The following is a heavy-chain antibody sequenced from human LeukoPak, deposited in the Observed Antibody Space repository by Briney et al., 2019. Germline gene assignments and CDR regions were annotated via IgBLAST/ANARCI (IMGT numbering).Heavy chain of an antibody. CDR2: INPSGGST. Sequence: GASVKVSCKASGYTFTSYYMHWVRQAPGQGLEWMGIINPSGGSTSYAQKFQGRVTMTRDMSTSTVYMELSSLRSEDTAVYYCARTLGSWSGSYYFDYWGQGTLVTVSS. V-gene: IGHV1-46*01. D-gene: IGHD3-3*01. J-gene: IGHJ4*02. CDR3: ARTLGSWSGSYYFDY. CDR1: GYTFTSYY.